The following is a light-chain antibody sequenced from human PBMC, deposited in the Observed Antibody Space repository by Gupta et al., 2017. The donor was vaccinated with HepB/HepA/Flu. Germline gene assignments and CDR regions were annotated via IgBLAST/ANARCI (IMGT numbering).Light chain of an antibody. CDR3: SSYTSSSTLVV. CDR1: SSDVGGYNY. CDR2: DVS. V-gene: IGLV2-14*01. Sequence: QSALTQPASMSGSPGQSITISCTGTSSDVGGYNYVSWYQQHPGKAPKLMIYDVSNRPSGVSNRFSDSKSGNTASLTISGLQAEDEADYYCSSYTSSSTLVVFGGGTKLTVL. J-gene: IGLJ2*01.